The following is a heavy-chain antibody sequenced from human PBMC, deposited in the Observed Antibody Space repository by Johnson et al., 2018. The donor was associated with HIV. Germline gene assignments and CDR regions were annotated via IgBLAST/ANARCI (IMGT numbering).Heavy chain of an antibody. J-gene: IGHJ3*02. CDR3: ARLDEIAADGTGDAFDI. CDR2: IRYDGSNK. CDR1: GFTFSTYG. Sequence: QVQLVESGGRVVQPGGSLTLSCAASGFTFSTYGMHWVRQAPGKGLEWVAFIRYDGSNKYYADSVKGRFTISRDNSKNTLYLKMNSLRAEDTAVYYCARLDEIAADGTGDAFDIWGQGTMVTVSS. V-gene: IGHV3-33*08. D-gene: IGHD6-13*01.